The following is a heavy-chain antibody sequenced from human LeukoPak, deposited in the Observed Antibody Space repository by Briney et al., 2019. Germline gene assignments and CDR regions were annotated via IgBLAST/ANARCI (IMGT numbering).Heavy chain of an antibody. CDR1: GYTFTSYG. CDR3: AKTTVTSEDYFYYYMDV. CDR2: IITYNGHT. J-gene: IGHJ6*03. D-gene: IGHD4-17*01. Sequence: ASVKVSFKASGYTFTSYGIRWVRQAPGQGLEWMGWIITYNGHTYYAQKFQGRLTMTTDTSTSTAYMELRSLRSDDTAVYYCAKTTVTSEDYFYYYMDVWGKGTTVTVSS. V-gene: IGHV1-18*01.